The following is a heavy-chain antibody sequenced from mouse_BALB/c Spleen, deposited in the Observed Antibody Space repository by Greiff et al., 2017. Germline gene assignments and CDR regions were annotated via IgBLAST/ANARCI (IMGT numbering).Heavy chain of an antibody. V-gene: IGHV5-17*02. CDR3: ARNDQGFDY. CDR1: GFTFSSFG. J-gene: IGHJ2*01. CDR2: ISSGSSTI. Sequence: EVMLVESGGGLVQPGGSRKLSCAASGFTFSSFGMHWVRQAPEKGLEWVAYISSGSSTIYYADTVKGRFTISRDNPKNTLFLQMTSLRSEDTAMYYCARNDQGFDYWGQGTTLTVSS.